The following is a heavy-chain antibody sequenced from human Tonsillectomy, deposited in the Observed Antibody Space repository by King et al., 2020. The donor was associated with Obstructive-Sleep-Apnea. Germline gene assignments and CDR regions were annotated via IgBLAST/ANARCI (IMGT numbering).Heavy chain of an antibody. J-gene: IGHJ5*02. CDR3: AKDGNYGSGSLRANNWFDP. V-gene: IGHV3-23*04. D-gene: IGHD3-10*01. Sequence: VQLVESGGGLVQPGGSLRLSCAASGFTFSSYAMSWVRQATGKGLEWSSTISSSGGSTYYADASMGRFTISSDTTKKTLSQQMNSLRAEDTAIYYCAKDGNYGSGSLRANNWFDPWGQGTLVTVSS. CDR2: ISSSGGST. CDR1: GFTFSSYA.